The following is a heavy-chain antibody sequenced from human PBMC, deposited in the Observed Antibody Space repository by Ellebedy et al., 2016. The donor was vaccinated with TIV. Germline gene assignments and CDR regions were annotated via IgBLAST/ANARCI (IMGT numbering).Heavy chain of an antibody. D-gene: IGHD5-18*01. Sequence: GGPLRLSXAASGFTFSDYYMSWIRQAPGKGLEWVSYISGGGRIIYYADSVKGRFTISRDNAKNSLYLQMDSLKAEDTAVYYCARWDTGDYFDYWGQGTLVTVSS. J-gene: IGHJ4*02. CDR1: GFTFSDYY. CDR3: ARWDTGDYFDY. V-gene: IGHV3-11*01. CDR2: ISGGGRII.